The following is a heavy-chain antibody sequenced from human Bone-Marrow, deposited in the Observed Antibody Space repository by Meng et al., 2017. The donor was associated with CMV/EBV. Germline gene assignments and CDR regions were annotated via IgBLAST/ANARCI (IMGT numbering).Heavy chain of an antibody. Sequence: ASVKVSCKASGYTFTGYYMHWVRQAPGQGLEWMGWINPNSGGTNYAQKFQGRVTMTRDTSISPAYMELSRLRSDDTAVYYCARDRNWNYLDYYGMDVWGQGTTVTVSS. D-gene: IGHD1-7*01. CDR1: GYTFTGYY. CDR2: INPNSGGT. V-gene: IGHV1-2*02. CDR3: ARDRNWNYLDYYGMDV. J-gene: IGHJ6*02.